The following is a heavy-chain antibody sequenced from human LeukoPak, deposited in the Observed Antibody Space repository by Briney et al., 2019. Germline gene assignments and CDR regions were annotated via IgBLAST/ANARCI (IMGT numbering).Heavy chain of an antibody. V-gene: IGHV3-23*01. J-gene: IGHJ4*02. CDR3: TKRVDGSGTYYIDY. CDR2: IGASDGTT. D-gene: IGHD3-10*01. CDR1: GFTFSTYV. Sequence: GGSLRLSCAASGFTFSTYVMNWVRQAPGKGLEWVSAIGASDGTTFYADSVRGRFAISRDDSKNTLLLDMHSLRAEDTALYYCTKRVDGSGTYYIDYWGQGTLVTVSS.